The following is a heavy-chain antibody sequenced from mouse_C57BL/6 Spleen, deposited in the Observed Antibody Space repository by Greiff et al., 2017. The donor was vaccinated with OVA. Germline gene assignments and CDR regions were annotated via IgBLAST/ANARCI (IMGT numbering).Heavy chain of an antibody. D-gene: IGHD2-3*01. J-gene: IGHJ1*03. CDR2: INPNNGGT. V-gene: IGHV1-22*01. CDR1: GYTFTDYN. CDR3: ARGGIYDGFHWYFDV. Sequence: VQLKQSGPELVKPGASVKMSCKASGYTFTDYNMHWVKQSHGKSLEWIGYINPNNGGTSYNQKFKGKATLTVNKSSSTAYMELRSLTSEDSAVYYCARGGIYDGFHWYFDVWGTGTTVTVSS.